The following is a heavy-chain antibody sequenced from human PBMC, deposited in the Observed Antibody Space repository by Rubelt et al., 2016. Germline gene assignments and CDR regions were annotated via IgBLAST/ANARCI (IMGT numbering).Heavy chain of an antibody. CDR2: TYYGGST. CDR1: GGSISSNSYY. J-gene: IGHJ4*02. V-gene: IGHV4-39*07. CDR3: VRIFDH. Sequence: QLQLQESGPGLVQPSETLSLTCTVSGGSISSNSYYWGWIRQPPGKGLEWIGNTYYGGSTFYNPSLKSRVTMSVDTSKNQFSLTLNSVTAADTAVYYCVRIFDHWGQGTLVTVSS.